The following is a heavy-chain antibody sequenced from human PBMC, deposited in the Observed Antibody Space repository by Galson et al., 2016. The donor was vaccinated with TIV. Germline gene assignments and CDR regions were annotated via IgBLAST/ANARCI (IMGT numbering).Heavy chain of an antibody. J-gene: IGHJ6*02. Sequence: TLSLTCTVSGAPIRDGDSFWSWIRQSPGKGLEWIGYIYYSGRTFYNPSLKSRITISADTSKNQFSVKLTSVTAADTAVYYCARKAGYYYYAMDVWGQGTTVTVSS. CDR3: ARKAGYYYYAMDV. CDR2: IYYSGRT. V-gene: IGHV4-30-4*01. CDR1: GAPIRDGDSF.